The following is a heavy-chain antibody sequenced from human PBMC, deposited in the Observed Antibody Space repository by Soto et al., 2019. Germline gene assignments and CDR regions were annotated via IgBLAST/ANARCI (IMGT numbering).Heavy chain of an antibody. J-gene: IGHJ4*02. D-gene: IGHD6-19*01. V-gene: IGHV4-59*01. Sequence: ETLSLTCDVSGDFLTTYYWNWIRQSPGKGLEWIGYIFYGGHTNYNPSLRGRATISVDTSKNQFSLKLSSVTAADTAVYYCARSPQYSSGWNGGFDYWGQGTLVTVSS. CDR3: ARSPQYSSGWNGGFDY. CDR1: GDFLTTYY. CDR2: IFYGGHT.